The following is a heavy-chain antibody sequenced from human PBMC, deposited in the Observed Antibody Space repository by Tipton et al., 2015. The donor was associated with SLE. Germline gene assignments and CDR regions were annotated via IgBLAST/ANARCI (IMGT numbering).Heavy chain of an antibody. D-gene: IGHD3-10*01. V-gene: IGHV4-59*01. Sequence: TLSLTCTVSDGSISTYYWTWIRQPPGKGLEWIGYVYYNGITNYNPSLKSRVTISVDTSKNQFSLKLSSVTAADTAVYYCSRGFSDAFDIWGQGTMVTVSS. J-gene: IGHJ3*02. CDR3: SRGFSDAFDI. CDR2: VYYNGIT. CDR1: DGSISTYY.